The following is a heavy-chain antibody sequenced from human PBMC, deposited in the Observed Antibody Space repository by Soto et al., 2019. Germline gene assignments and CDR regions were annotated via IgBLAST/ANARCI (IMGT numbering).Heavy chain of an antibody. CDR2: QRHDSDRSNI. CDR1: GLIFCNYA. J-gene: IGHJ6*02. Sequence: QVQLVESGGEEVEPGRSLGISCAASGLIFCNYAMHWVRRAPGRXLGWGAGQRHDSDRSNIYFADSVKGRLNFSRDNSKNTLFLKMNSLRAEDTXVYXXXXXXXXXXXXXXXXXXXXMDVWGQGTTVTVSS. V-gene: IGHV3-33*01. CDR3: XXXXXXXXXXXXXXXXXXMDV.